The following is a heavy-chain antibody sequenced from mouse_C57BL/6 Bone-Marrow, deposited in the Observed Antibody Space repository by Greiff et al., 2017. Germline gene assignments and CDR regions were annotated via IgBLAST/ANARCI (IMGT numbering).Heavy chain of an antibody. Sequence: VQLQQPGAELVMPGASVKLSCKASGYTFTSYWMHWVKQRPGQGLEWIGEIDPSDSYTNYNQKFKGKSTLTVDKSSSTAYMQLSSLTYEDSAVYYCARDGLSYWGQGTSVTVSS. CDR1: GYTFTSYW. J-gene: IGHJ4*01. CDR2: IDPSDSYT. D-gene: IGHD1-1*02. CDR3: ARDGLSY. V-gene: IGHV1-69*01.